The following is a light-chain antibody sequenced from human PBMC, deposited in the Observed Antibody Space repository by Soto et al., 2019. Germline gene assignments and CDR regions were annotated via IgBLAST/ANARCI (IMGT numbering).Light chain of an antibody. CDR1: RSVTSSY. J-gene: IGKJ2*01. CDR2: GAS. CDR3: QQYGSSPPVYT. Sequence: EMVLTQSPGTLSLSPGERATLSCRASRSVTSSYLAWYQQKPGQAPRLLIYGASSRATGIPDRFSGSGSGTDFTRTISRLEPEDFAVYYCQQYGSSPPVYTFGQGTKLEIK. V-gene: IGKV3-20*01.